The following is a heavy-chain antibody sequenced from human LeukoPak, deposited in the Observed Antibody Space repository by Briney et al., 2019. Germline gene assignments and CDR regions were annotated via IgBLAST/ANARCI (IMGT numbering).Heavy chain of an antibody. CDR1: GDTFDTYT. J-gene: IGHJ3*02. D-gene: IGHD7-27*01. CDR2: FIPAFNTA. V-gene: IGHV1-69*05. CDR3: VRDKGLTGDTCAFDI. Sequence: GASVKVSCKASGDTFDTYTISWVRQVPGRGLEWMGGFIPAFNTAHYARKFQGRVTITMDASTTTDFMEMSSLRFEDTAVYYCVRDKGLTGDTCAFDIWGQGTMVTVSS.